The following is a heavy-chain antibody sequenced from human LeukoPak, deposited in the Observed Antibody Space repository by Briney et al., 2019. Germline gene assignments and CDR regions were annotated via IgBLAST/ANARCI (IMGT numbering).Heavy chain of an antibody. V-gene: IGHV4-31*03. J-gene: IGHJ4*02. CDR1: GGSPCRGGYY. CDR3: AREGLLGYFDY. CDR2: IYYSGST. D-gene: IGHD2-15*01. Sequence: SQTPSHTCTVPGGSPCRGGYYCSWIRQHPGKCLEWIGYIYYSGSTYYNPSLKSRVTISVDTSKNQFSLKLSSVTAADTAVYYCAREGLLGYFDYWGQGTLVTVSS.